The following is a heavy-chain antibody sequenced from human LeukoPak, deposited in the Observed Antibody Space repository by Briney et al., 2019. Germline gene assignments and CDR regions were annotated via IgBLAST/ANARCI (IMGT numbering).Heavy chain of an antibody. D-gene: IGHD6-19*01. CDR1: GGSISSYS. J-gene: IGHJ4*02. CDR2: IYYSGST. CDR3: ARHSSGWYSDY. V-gene: IGHV4-59*08. Sequence: SETLSLTCTVSGGSISSYSWSWIRQPPGKGLEWIGYIYYSGSTNYNPSLKSRVTISVDTPKNQFSLKLSSVTAADTAVYYCARHSSGWYSDYWGQGTLVTVSS.